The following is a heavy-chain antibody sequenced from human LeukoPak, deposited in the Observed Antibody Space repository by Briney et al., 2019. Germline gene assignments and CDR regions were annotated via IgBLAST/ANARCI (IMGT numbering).Heavy chain of an antibody. CDR1: RFTFSSYA. CDR2: ISYDGSNK. Sequence: GRSLRLSCAASRFTFSSYAMHWVRQAPGKGLEWVAVISYDGSNKYYADSVKGRFTISRDNSKNTLYLQPNSLRVEDTAVYYCAKNRGAGSHYYYHMNVWGKGTTVTVSS. V-gene: IGHV3-30-3*02. D-gene: IGHD1-26*01. CDR3: AKNRGAGSHYYYHMNV. J-gene: IGHJ6*03.